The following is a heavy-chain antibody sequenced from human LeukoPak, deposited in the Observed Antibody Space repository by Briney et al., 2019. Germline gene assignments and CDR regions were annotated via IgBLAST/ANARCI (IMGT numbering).Heavy chain of an antibody. V-gene: IGHV3-23*01. D-gene: IGHD5-18*01. CDR2: ISGSGGSA. J-gene: IGHJ4*02. CDR3: ARGGNTAPHDY. Sequence: VXQAPXXXLEXVSAISGSGGSASYADSVKGRFTISRDNSKNPLYLQMNSLRAEDTAVYYCARGGNTAPHDYWGQGTLVTVSS.